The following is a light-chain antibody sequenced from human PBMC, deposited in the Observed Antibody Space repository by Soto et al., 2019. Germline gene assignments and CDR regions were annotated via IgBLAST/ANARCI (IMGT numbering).Light chain of an antibody. CDR2: DAS. CDR3: QQSYSTPR. Sequence: DIQMTQSPSSLSASVGDRVTITCRASQSISSYLNWYQQKPGKAPKLLIYDASSLQSGVPSRFSGSGSGTDFTLTISSLQPEDFATYYCQQSYSTPRFGPGTKVDI. V-gene: IGKV1-39*01. J-gene: IGKJ3*01. CDR1: QSISSY.